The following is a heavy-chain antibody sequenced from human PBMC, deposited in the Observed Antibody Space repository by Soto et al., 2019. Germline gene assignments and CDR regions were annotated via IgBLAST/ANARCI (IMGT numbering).Heavy chain of an antibody. Sequence: PSETLSLTCTVSGGSISSSSYYWGWIRQPPGKGLEWIGYIYYSGSTNYNPSLKSRVTISVDTSKNQFSLKLSSVTAADTAVYYCAASYRSSWQIGPKYYFDYWGQGTLVTVSS. D-gene: IGHD6-13*01. V-gene: IGHV4-61*05. CDR3: AASYRSSWQIGPKYYFDY. CDR2: IYYSGST. J-gene: IGHJ4*02. CDR1: GGSISSSSYY.